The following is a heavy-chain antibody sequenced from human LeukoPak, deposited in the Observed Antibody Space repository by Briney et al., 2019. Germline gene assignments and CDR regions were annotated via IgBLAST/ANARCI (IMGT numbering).Heavy chain of an antibody. V-gene: IGHV3-23*01. J-gene: IGHJ4*02. CDR1: GFIFSNYA. D-gene: IGHD3-22*01. Sequence: GGSLRLSCAASGFIFSNYAMNWVRQAPGKGLEWVSAISGSGGSTYYADSVKGRFTISRDNSKNTLYLQMNSLRAKDTAVYYCAKDGYYDSSPTPFIDYWGQGTLVTVSS. CDR2: ISGSGGST. CDR3: AKDGYYDSSPTPFIDY.